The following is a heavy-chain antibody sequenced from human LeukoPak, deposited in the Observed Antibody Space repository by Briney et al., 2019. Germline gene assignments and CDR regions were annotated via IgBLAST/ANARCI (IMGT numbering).Heavy chain of an antibody. V-gene: IGHV1-69*13. CDR3: ARTSYDYVWGSYRLFDY. D-gene: IGHD3-16*02. Sequence: ASVKVSCKASGGTFSSYAISWVRQVPGQGLEWMGGIIPIFGTANYAQKFQGRVTITADESTSTAYMELSRLRSEDTAVYYCARTSYDYVWGSYRLFDYWGQGTLVTVSS. CDR1: GGTFSSYA. J-gene: IGHJ4*02. CDR2: IIPIFGTA.